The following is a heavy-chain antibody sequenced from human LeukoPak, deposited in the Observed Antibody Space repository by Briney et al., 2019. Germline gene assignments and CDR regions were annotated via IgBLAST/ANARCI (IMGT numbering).Heavy chain of an antibody. CDR2: IYHSGST. J-gene: IGHJ4*02. CDR1: GGSISSGYY. D-gene: IGHD3-22*01. CDR3: ARAATAYYYDSSGYYLNDY. Sequence: SETLSLTCTVSGGSISSGYYWGWIRQPPGKGLEWIGSIYHSGSTYYNPSLKSRVTISVDTSKNQFSLKLSSVTAADTAVYYCARAATAYYYDSSGYYLNDYWGQGTLVTVSS. V-gene: IGHV4-38-2*02.